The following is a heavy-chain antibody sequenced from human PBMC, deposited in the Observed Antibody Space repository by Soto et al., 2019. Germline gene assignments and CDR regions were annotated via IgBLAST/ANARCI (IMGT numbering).Heavy chain of an antibody. CDR1: GGSISSGGYY. V-gene: IGHV4-31*03. Sequence: SETLSLTCTVSGGSISSGGYYWSWIRQHPGKGLEWVGYSYYTGSSYYNPSLKSRVTISVDASKNHLSLRLASVTAADTAVYYCARDLRGYSRYDYLDYWGQGIPVTVSS. CDR3: ARDLRGYSRYDYLDY. CDR2: SYYTGSS. D-gene: IGHD5-12*01. J-gene: IGHJ4*02.